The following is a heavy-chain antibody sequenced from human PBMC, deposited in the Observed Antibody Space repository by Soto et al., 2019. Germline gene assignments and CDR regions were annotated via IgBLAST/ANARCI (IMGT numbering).Heavy chain of an antibody. D-gene: IGHD6-19*01. CDR1: GYTFTSYG. CDR2: ISAYNVNT. Sequence: QVQLVQSGAEVKKPGASVKVSCKASGYTFTSYGISWVRQAPGQGLEWMGWISAYNVNTNYAQKLQGRVSMTTDTSTSTAYMELRSLRSDDTAVYYCARRQWLVGGYYYGMDVWGQGTTVTVSS. CDR3: ARRQWLVGGYYYGMDV. V-gene: IGHV1-18*01. J-gene: IGHJ6*02.